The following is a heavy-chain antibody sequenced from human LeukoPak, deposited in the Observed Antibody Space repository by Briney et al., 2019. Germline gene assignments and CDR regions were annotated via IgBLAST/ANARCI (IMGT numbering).Heavy chain of an antibody. J-gene: IGHJ4*02. D-gene: IGHD4-11*01. Sequence: PGGSLRLSCAASGFTFSRYWMSWVRQAPGKGLEWVANIKEDGSEKYYVDSVKGRLTISRDNAKNSLYLQMNSLRAEDTAVYYCARDHDYTFHYWGQGTLVTVSS. CDR1: GFTFSRYW. V-gene: IGHV3-7*01. CDR2: IKEDGSEK. CDR3: ARDHDYTFHY.